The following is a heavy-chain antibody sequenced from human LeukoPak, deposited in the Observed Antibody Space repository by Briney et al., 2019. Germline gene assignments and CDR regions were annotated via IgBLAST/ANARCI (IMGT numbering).Heavy chain of an antibody. D-gene: IGHD2-15*01. Sequence: PGGSLRLSCAASGFTFSSYSMHWVRQAPGKGLEWVAVVSYDVSQTFNADSVKGRFTISRDNSKNMLYLQMNSLRLEDTAVYYCASSGGMAAAIDWGQGTLVTVSS. J-gene: IGHJ4*02. CDR2: VSYDVSQT. CDR3: ASSGGMAAAID. V-gene: IGHV3-30*11. CDR1: GFTFSSYS.